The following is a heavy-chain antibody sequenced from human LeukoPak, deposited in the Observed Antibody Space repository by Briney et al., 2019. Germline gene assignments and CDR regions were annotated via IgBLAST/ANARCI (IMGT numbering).Heavy chain of an antibody. CDR2: INSDGSTT. Sequence: PGGSLRLSCAASGFIFSNYWMHWVRQAPGKGLVWVSRINSDGSTTTYADSVKGRFTMSRDNAKNTLYLEMNSLRAEDTAVYYCARGAGSSWSGLIDYWGQGTLVTVSS. D-gene: IGHD6-13*01. J-gene: IGHJ4*02. V-gene: IGHV3-74*01. CDR1: GFIFSNYW. CDR3: ARGAGSSWSGLIDY.